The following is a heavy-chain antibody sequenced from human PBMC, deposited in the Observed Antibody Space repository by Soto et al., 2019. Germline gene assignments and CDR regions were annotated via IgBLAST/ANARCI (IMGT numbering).Heavy chain of an antibody. D-gene: IGHD3-10*01. CDR1: GGSISSYY. CDR3: ARGRVLLWCGEYTPRYYYGMDV. Sequence: SETLSLTCTVSGGSISSYYWSWIRQPPGKGLEWIGYIYYSGSTNYNPSLKSRVTISVDTSKNQFSLKLSSVTAADTAVYYCARGRVLLWCGEYTPRYYYGMDVWGQGTSVTVSS. CDR2: IYYSGST. J-gene: IGHJ6*02. V-gene: IGHV4-59*12.